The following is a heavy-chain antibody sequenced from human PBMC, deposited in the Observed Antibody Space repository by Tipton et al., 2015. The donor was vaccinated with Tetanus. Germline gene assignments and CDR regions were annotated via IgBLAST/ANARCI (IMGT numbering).Heavy chain of an antibody. Sequence: TLSLTCTVSGGSISSTAYYWGWIRQPPGKGLEWIGYIYYSGSTNYNPSLKSRVTISVDTSKNQFSLKLSSVTAADTAVYYCARYYDSSGYYRRRYTSSFDYWGQGTLVTVSS. J-gene: IGHJ4*02. CDR2: IYYSGST. V-gene: IGHV4-61*05. CDR3: ARYYDSSGYYRRRYTSSFDY. CDR1: GGSISSTAYY. D-gene: IGHD3-22*01.